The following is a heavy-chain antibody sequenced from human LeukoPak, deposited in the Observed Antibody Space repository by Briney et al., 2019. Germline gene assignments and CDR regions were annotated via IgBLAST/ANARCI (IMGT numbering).Heavy chain of an antibody. Sequence: SGGSLRLSCAASGFTFSSYWMHWVRQAPGKGLVWVSRIDNYGSSPSYADSVKGRFTISRDNAKNTLYLQMNSLRAEDTAVYYCAKDSEDIVATMISYYYYYMDVWGKGTTVTISS. J-gene: IGHJ6*03. CDR2: IDNYGSSP. D-gene: IGHD5-12*01. V-gene: IGHV3-74*01. CDR3: AKDSEDIVATMISYYYYYMDV. CDR1: GFTFSSYW.